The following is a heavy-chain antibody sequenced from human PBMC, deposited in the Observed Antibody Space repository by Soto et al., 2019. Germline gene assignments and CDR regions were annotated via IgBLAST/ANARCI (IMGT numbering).Heavy chain of an antibody. J-gene: IGHJ4*02. Sequence: DVQLVDSGGGWVQPGGSLRLSCAASGFTFSSYSMNWVRQAPGKGLEWVSYISSSSSTIYYADSVKGRFTISRDNAKTTLYLQMNSLRAQDTAVYYCERDRGYCSGGNCYSAFDYWGQGTLVTVSS. CDR2: ISSSSSTI. CDR3: ERDRGYCSGGNCYSAFDY. D-gene: IGHD2-15*01. CDR1: GFTFSSYS. V-gene: IGHV3-48*01.